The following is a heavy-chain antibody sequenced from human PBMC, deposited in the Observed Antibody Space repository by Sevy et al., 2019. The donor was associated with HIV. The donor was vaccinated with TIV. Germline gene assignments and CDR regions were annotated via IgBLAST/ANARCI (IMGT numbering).Heavy chain of an antibody. Sequence: ASVKVSCKASGGTLNNYGMNWVRQAPGQGLEWMGGIIPSAGIASYAQRIKGRAAITADTSTSTLYLEVGRLRSDDTAVYFCASLRPCGGDCYFFDTWGQGTLVTVSS. CDR1: GGTLNNYG. V-gene: IGHV1-69*10. CDR3: ASLRPCGGDCYFFDT. J-gene: IGHJ4*02. D-gene: IGHD2-21*02. CDR2: IIPSAGIA.